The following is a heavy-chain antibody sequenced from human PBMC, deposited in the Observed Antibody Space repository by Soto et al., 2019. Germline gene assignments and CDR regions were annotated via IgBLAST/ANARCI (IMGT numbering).Heavy chain of an antibody. CDR1: GGSISSYY. J-gene: IGHJ5*02. V-gene: IGHV4-59*01. CDR3: ARDFRAAAGPGWFDP. D-gene: IGHD6-13*01. CDR2: IYYSGST. Sequence: QVQLQESGPGLVKPSETLSLTCTVSGGSISSYYWSWIRQPPGKGLEWIGYIYYSGSTNYNPSLKRRVTISVDTSKNQFSLKLSSVTAADTAVYYCARDFRAAAGPGWFDPWGQGTLVTVSS.